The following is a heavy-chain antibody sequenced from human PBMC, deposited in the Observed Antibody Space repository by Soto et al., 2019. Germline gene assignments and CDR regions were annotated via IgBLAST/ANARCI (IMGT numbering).Heavy chain of an antibody. V-gene: IGHV4-31*03. Sequence: SETLSLTCTVSGGSISSGGYYWSWIRQHPGKGLEWIGYIYYSGSTYYNPSLKSRVTISVDTSKNQFSLKLSSVTAADTAVYYCARGGYYYDSSGYYSDGVGAFDIWGQGTTVT. CDR1: GGSISSGGYY. CDR3: ARGGYYYDSSGYYSDGVGAFDI. D-gene: IGHD3-22*01. CDR2: IYYSGST. J-gene: IGHJ3*02.